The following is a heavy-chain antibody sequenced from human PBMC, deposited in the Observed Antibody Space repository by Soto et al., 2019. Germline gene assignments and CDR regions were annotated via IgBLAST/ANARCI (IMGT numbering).Heavy chain of an antibody. Sequence: PGGSLRLSCAASGFTFSSSSMSWVRQPPGKGLEWVSSISGDSYTTYLADSVKGRLTISRDNSKKTLYLQMNSLRAEDTAVYFCAKGARLSNFDSWGQGTLVTVSS. CDR2: ISGDSYTT. V-gene: IGHV3-23*01. D-gene: IGHD6-6*01. J-gene: IGHJ4*02. CDR1: GFTFSSSS. CDR3: AKGARLSNFDS.